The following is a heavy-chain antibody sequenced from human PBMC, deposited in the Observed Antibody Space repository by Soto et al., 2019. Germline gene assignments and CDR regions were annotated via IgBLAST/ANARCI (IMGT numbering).Heavy chain of an antibody. CDR3: ARVLGSFSGMDV. CDR2: IYYSGST. D-gene: IGHD6-6*01. J-gene: IGHJ6*02. Sequence: SETLSLTCTVSGGSISSGCYYWSWIRQHPGKGLEWIGYIYYSGSTYYNPSLKSRVTISVDTSKNQFSLKLSSVTAADTAVYYCARVLGSFSGMDVWGQGTTVTVSS. V-gene: IGHV4-31*03. CDR1: GGSISSGCYY.